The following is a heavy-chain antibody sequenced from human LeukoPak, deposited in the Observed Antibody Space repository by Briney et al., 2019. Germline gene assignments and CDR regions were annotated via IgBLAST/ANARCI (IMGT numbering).Heavy chain of an antibody. CDR2: IYYSGST. V-gene: IGHV4-31*02. Sequence: LRLSCAASGFTFSGYAMNWIRQHPGKGLEWIGYIYYSGSTYYNPSLKSRVTISVDTSKNQFSLKLSSVTAADTAVYYCASSSGGDYFDYWGQGTLVTVSS. D-gene: IGHD3-16*01. J-gene: IGHJ4*02. CDR3: ASSSGGDYFDY. CDR1: GFTFSGYA.